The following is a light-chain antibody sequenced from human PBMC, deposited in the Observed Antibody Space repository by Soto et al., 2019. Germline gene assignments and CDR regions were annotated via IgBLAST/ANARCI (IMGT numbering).Light chain of an antibody. CDR3: QQYGSSPFT. J-gene: IGKJ3*01. V-gene: IGKV3-20*01. CDR2: GAS. Sequence: EIVLTQSPGTLSLSPGEIATLSCRANQSVSSIYLAWYQQKPGQAPRLLIYGASSSATGIPDRFSGSGSGTDFTLTISRLEPEDFAVYYCQQYGSSPFTFGPGTKVDI. CDR1: QSVSSIY.